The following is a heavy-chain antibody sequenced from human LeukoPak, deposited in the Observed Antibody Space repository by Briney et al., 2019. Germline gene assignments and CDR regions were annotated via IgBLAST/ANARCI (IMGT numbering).Heavy chain of an antibody. CDR2: IQYDDSEK. V-gene: IGHV3-30*02. CDR3: AKVRRDHNDY. Sequence: GGSLRLSCAASGFTLTFSTSGMHWVRQAPGKGLEWVAFIQYDDSEKSYADSVKGRCTTSRDNPKNTVYLQMNSLRAEDTAVYYCAKVRRDHNDYWGQGTLVTVSS. CDR1: GFTLTFSTSG. J-gene: IGHJ4*02.